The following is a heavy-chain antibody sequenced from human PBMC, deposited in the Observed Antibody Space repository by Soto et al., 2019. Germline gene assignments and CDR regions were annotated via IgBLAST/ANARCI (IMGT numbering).Heavy chain of an antibody. Sequence: PWGSLRLSSAASVFTVSSYAMHWVRQAPGKGLEWGAVISYDGSNKYYADSVKGRFTISRDNSKNTLYLQMNSLRAEDTAVYYCARDPSLLWFGETVRGMDVWGQGTTVTVSS. CDR3: ARDPSLLWFGETVRGMDV. CDR1: VFTVSSYA. CDR2: ISYDGSNK. D-gene: IGHD3-10*01. V-gene: IGHV3-30-3*01. J-gene: IGHJ6*02.